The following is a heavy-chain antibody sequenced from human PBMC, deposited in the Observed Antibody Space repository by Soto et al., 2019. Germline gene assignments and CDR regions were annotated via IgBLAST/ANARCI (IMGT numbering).Heavy chain of an antibody. CDR3: AKGYYYARSGNPDS. Sequence: EVQLVESGGGLVQPGRSLRLSCAASGFTFDDYAMHWVRQAPGKGLEWVSGINWNGGSICYADSVKGRFTISRDNAKNPMSLQMNSLRTEDTALYYCAKGYYYARSGNPDSWGQGTLVTVSS. CDR1: GFTFDDYA. J-gene: IGHJ4*02. V-gene: IGHV3-9*01. CDR2: INWNGGSI. D-gene: IGHD3-22*01.